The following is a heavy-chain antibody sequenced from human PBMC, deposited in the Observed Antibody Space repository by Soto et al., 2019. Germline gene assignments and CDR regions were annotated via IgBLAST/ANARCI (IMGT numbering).Heavy chain of an antibody. CDR1: GGSISTNW. Sequence: QVQLQESGPGLMKPSGTLSLTCAVSGGSISTNWWSWVRQPPGKGLEWIGEIYHSGRTNYNPSLENRVTMSVDKSNNHRSLILNSVTAADTAVYYCARHIAVSGTRGFDFWGQGTLVTVSS. J-gene: IGHJ4*02. D-gene: IGHD6-19*01. CDR3: ARHIAVSGTRGFDF. V-gene: IGHV4-4*02. CDR2: IYHSGRT.